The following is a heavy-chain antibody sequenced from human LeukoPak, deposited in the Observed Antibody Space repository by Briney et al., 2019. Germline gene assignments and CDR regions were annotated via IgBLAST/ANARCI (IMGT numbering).Heavy chain of an antibody. CDR2: IKQDGSEK. D-gene: IGHD3-9*01. V-gene: IGHV3-7*03. Sequence: PGGSLRLSCAASGFTVSSNYMSWVRQAPGKGLEWVANIKQDGSEKYYVDSVKGRFTISRDNAKNSLYLQMNSLRAEDTAVYYCARDPPTGDWLPLFDYWGQGTLVTVSS. CDR1: GFTVSSNY. J-gene: IGHJ4*02. CDR3: ARDPPTGDWLPLFDY.